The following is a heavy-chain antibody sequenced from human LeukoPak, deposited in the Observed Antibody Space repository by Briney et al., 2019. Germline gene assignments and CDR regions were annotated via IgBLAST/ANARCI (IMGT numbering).Heavy chain of an antibody. CDR1: GVTVSSNY. V-gene: IGHV3-53*01. Sequence: GGSLRLSRAVSGVTVSSNYMTWVRQAPGKGLEWVSIIYSGDTTYYADSVKGRFTISRDNSKSTVYLQMNSLRAEDTAVYYCARARQWLGVFDYWGQGTLVTVSS. D-gene: IGHD6-19*01. J-gene: IGHJ4*02. CDR2: IYSGDTT. CDR3: ARARQWLGVFDY.